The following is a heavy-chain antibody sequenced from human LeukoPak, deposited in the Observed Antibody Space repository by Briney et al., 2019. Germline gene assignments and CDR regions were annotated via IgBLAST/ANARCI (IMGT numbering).Heavy chain of an antibody. V-gene: IGHV4-4*02. J-gene: IGHJ4*02. CDR1: GGPLSCTNW. Sequence: PSETLPHTCDVSGGPLSCTNWRTWVRQPPGKGLGWIGEVNLQGRANYNPSLWGRVAISPDHSANRISLKLTSVTAADTAVYYCAREGGFYRPLDYSGQGTLVTVAP. D-gene: IGHD3-3*01. CDR2: VNLQGRA. CDR3: AREGGFYRPLDY.